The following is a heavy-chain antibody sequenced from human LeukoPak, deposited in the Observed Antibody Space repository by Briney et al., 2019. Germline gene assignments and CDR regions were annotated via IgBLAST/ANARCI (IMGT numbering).Heavy chain of an antibody. Sequence: GGSLRLCCAASGFTLSRYSMNWVRHAPGKGLERVSSISISSNYIYYTDSEKGRCTISRDNGKHSVYLQMNSLRAEDTFVCFCAGGSRLGLVVRYAFDIWGQGTMVTVSS. CDR3: AGGSRLGLVVRYAFDI. CDR1: GFTLSRYS. V-gene: IGHV3-21*01. D-gene: IGHD3/OR15-3a*01. CDR2: ISISSNYI. J-gene: IGHJ3*02.